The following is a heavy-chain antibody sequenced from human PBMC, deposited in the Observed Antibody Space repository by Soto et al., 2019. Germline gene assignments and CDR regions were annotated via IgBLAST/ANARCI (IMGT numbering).Heavy chain of an antibody. D-gene: IGHD2-15*01. CDR1: GFTFSSYA. J-gene: IGHJ3*02. Sequence: EVQLLESGGGLVQPGGSLRLSCAASGFTFSSYAMTWVRQAPGKGLEWVSAISGSGGGTYYADSVKGRFTISRDNSKNPLYLQLNSLRAEDTAVYYCAKDAGYCSGGNCYSYHDAFDIWGQGTVVTVSS. CDR3: AKDAGYCSGGNCYSYHDAFDI. V-gene: IGHV3-23*01. CDR2: ISGSGGGT.